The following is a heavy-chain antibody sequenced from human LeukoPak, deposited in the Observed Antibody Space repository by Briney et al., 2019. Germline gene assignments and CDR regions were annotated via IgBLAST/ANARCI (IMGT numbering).Heavy chain of an antibody. V-gene: IGHV3-30-3*01. CDR2: ISYDGSNK. CDR1: GFTLSSYA. J-gene: IGHJ5*02. D-gene: IGHD2-8*01. Sequence: GGSLRLSCAASGFTLSSYAMPWVRQAPGKGLEWVAVISYDGSNKYYADSVKGRFTISRDNSKNTLYLQMNSLSVEDTAIYYCAKGLYASSPWGLGTLVTVSS. CDR3: AKGLYASSP.